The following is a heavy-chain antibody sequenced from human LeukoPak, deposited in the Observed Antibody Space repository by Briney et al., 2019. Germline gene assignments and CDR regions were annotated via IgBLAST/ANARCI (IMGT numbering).Heavy chain of an antibody. D-gene: IGHD2-15*01. V-gene: IGHV3-9*01. J-gene: IGHJ3*02. CDR2: ISWNSGSI. CDR1: GFTFDDYT. Sequence: PGGSPRLSCAASGFTFDDYTMHWVRQAPGKGLEWVSGISWNSGSIGYVDSVKGRFTISRDNAKNSLYLQMNSLRAEDTALYYCAKDRSGTCYSCDAFDIWGRGTMVTVSS. CDR3: AKDRSGTCYSCDAFDI.